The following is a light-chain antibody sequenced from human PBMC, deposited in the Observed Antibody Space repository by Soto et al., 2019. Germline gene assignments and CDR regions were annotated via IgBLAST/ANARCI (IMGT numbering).Light chain of an antibody. V-gene: IGKV1-5*03. Sequence: DIQMTQCPSTLSGSLGDRVTITYRASQTISSWLAWYQQKPGKAPKLLIYKASTLKSGVPSRFSGSLSGTEFTLTISSLQTDDFATYYCQHYNSYSEAFGQGTKVDIK. J-gene: IGKJ1*01. CDR3: QHYNSYSEA. CDR2: KAS. CDR1: QTISSW.